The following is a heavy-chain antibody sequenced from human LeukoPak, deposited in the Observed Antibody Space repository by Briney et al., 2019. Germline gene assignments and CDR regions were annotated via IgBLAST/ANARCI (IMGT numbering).Heavy chain of an antibody. CDR1: GGSFSGYY. CDR2: INHSGST. CDR3: ARVYLTSTNDY. J-gene: IGHJ4*02. Sequence: SETLSLTCAVYGGSFSGYYWSWIRQPPGKGLEWIGEINHSGSTNYNPSLKSRVTISVDTSKNQFSLKLSSVTAADTAVYYCARVYLTSTNDYWGLGTLVTVSS. V-gene: IGHV4-34*01. D-gene: IGHD2-8*01.